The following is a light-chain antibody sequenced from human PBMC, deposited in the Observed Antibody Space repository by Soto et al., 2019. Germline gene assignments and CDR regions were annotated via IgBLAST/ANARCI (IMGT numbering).Light chain of an antibody. CDR3: QQYNGYWT. CDR2: EAS. CDR1: QSISDS. Sequence: DIQMTQSPSTLSASVGDRVTITCRASQSISDSLAWYQQKPGKAPKLLIYEASSLKSGVPSRFSGSRSGTEYTLTISSLQPDAFANYYCQQYNGYWTFGQGTKVEIK. V-gene: IGKV1-5*03. J-gene: IGKJ1*01.